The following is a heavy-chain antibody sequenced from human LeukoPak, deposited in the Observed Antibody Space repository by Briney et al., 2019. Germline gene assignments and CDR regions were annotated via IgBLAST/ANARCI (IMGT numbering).Heavy chain of an antibody. CDR1: GFTFSSYA. Sequence: GRSLRLSCAASGFTFSSYAMSWVRQAPGKGLEWVSAISGSGGSTYYADSVKGRFTISRDNSKNTLYLQMNSLRAEDTAVYYCAKGDWNYELNWFDPWGQGTLVTVSS. V-gene: IGHV3-23*01. CDR3: AKGDWNYELNWFDP. J-gene: IGHJ5*02. CDR2: ISGSGGST. D-gene: IGHD1-7*01.